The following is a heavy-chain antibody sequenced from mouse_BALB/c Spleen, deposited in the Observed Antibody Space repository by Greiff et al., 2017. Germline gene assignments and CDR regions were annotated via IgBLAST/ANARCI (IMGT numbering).Heavy chain of an antibody. CDR3: NFRGAYDSDD. CDR1: GFNIKDYY. J-gene: IGHJ2*01. V-gene: IGHV14-4*02. Sequence: VQLQQSGAELVRSGASVKLSCTASGFNIKDYYMHWVKQRPEQGLEWIGWIDPENGDTEYAPKFQGKATMTADTSSNTAYLQLSSLTSEDTAVYYCNFRGAYDSDDWGQGTTLTVSS. D-gene: IGHD2-4*01. CDR2: IDPENGDT.